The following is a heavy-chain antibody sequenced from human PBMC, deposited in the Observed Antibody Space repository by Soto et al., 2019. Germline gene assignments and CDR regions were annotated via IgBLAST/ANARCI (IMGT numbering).Heavy chain of an antibody. D-gene: IGHD3-10*01. CDR3: ARADFMVHGNYYGMDV. J-gene: IGHJ6*02. CDR2: INAGNGNT. V-gene: IGHV1-3*01. Sequence: GASVKVSCKASGYTFTSYAMHWVRQAPGQRLEWMGWINAGNGNTKYSQKFQGRATITRDTSASTAYMELSSLRSEDTAVYYCARADFMVHGNYYGMDVWGQGTTVTVSS. CDR1: GYTFTSYA.